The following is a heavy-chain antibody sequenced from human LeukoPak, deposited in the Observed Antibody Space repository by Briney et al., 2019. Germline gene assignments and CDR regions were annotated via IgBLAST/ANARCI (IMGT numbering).Heavy chain of an antibody. J-gene: IGHJ4*02. Sequence: GGSLRLSCAASGFTFSSYEMNWVRQAPGKGLEWVSYISSSGSTIYYADSVKGRFTISRDNAKNSLYLQMNSLRAEDTAVYYRARSKWDTSGWYYFDYWGQGTLVTVSS. D-gene: IGHD6-19*01. CDR3: ARSKWDTSGWYYFDY. V-gene: IGHV3-48*03. CDR1: GFTFSSYE. CDR2: ISSSGSTI.